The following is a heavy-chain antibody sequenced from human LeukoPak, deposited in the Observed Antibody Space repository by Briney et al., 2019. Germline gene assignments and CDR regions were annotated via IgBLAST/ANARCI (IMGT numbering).Heavy chain of an antibody. CDR2: IYSDNT. J-gene: IGHJ4*02. Sequence: GGSLRLSCAASGFTVSTNSMSWVRQAPGKGLEWVSFIYSDNTHYSDSVKGRFTISRDNSKNTLYLQMNSLRAEDTAVYYCARRAGAYSHPYDYWGQGTLVTVSS. CDR1: GFTVSTNS. D-gene: IGHD4/OR15-4a*01. CDR3: ARRAGAYSHPYDY. V-gene: IGHV3-53*01.